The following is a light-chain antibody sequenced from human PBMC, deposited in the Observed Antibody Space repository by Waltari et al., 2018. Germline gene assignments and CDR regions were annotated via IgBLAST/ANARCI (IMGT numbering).Light chain of an antibody. J-gene: IGLJ3*02. V-gene: IGLV2-11*01. CDR3: CSYAGSYTWV. Sequence: SALTQPRSVSGSPGQSVTISCTGTTNDLGSYNYVSWYQQHPGKAPKLIILDVTNRPSGVPYRLSGSKSGNTASLTISGLRAEDEAEYYCCSYAGSYTWVFGGGTKLTVV. CDR1: TNDLGSYNY. CDR2: DVT.